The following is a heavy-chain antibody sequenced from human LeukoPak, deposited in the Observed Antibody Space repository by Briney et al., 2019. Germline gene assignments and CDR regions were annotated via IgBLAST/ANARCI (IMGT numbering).Heavy chain of an antibody. J-gene: IGHJ5*02. CDR2: IYYSGST. CDR1: GGSISSSSYY. CDR3: ARGPSIAAAGTRGDWFDP. Sequence: SETLSLTCTVSGGSISSSSYYWGWIRQPPGKGLEWIGSIYYSGSTYYNPSLKSRVTISVDTSKNQFSLKLSSVTAADTAVYYRARGPSIAAAGTRGDWFDPWGQGTLVTVSS. D-gene: IGHD6-13*01. V-gene: IGHV4-39*01.